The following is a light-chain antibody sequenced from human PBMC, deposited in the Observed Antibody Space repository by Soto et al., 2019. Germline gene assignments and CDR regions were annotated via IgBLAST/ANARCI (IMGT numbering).Light chain of an antibody. CDR1: QSVTSY. CDR2: DVS. Sequence: EIVLTQSPATLSLSPGERATLSCRASQSVTSYLAWYQQKPGQAPRLLIYDVSNRASGIPARFSGSGSGTEFTLTISSLQPDDFATYYCQQYNSYSWTFGQGTKVDIK. J-gene: IGKJ1*01. CDR3: QQYNSYSWT. V-gene: IGKV3-11*01.